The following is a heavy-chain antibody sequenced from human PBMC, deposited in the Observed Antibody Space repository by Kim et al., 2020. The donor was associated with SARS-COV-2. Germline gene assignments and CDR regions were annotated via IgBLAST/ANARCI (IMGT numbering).Heavy chain of an antibody. CDR1: GFSFSNYG. CDR2: ISYDGSDK. J-gene: IGHJ4*02. Sequence: GGSLRLSCAASGFSFSNYGMHWVRQAPGKGLEWVTVISYDGSDKYYADSVKGRFIISRDNSKNTLYLQMNSLRAEDTAVYYCAKASVAGTRAINYWGQGILVTVSS. V-gene: IGHV3-30*18. D-gene: IGHD6-19*01. CDR3: AKASVAGTRAINY.